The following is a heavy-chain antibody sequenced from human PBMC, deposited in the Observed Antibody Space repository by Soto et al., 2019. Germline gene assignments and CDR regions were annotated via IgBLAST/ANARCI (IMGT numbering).Heavy chain of an antibody. J-gene: IGHJ4*02. CDR2: ISASGDDT. CDR1: GFTFTTYT. V-gene: IGHV3-23*01. Sequence: LRLSCAASGFTFTTYTMGWVRLAPGKGLEWVSGISASGDDTVYADAVKGRFTISRDNSKNTLYLQMNSLTVEDTAVYYCGRDPRGPEYWGRGTLVTVSS. CDR3: GRDPRGPEY. D-gene: IGHD2-15*01.